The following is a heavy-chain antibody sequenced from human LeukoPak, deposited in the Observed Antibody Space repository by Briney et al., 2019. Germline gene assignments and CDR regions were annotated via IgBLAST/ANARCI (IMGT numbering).Heavy chain of an antibody. Sequence: GGSLRLSCAASGFTFSSYGMHWVRQAPGKGLEWVAFIRYDGTNKYYGDSVKGRFTVSRDISKSTSYLQMNYLRPEDTAVYYCAKDPKNRSYWFFQDWGQGTLVTVSS. J-gene: IGHJ1*01. V-gene: IGHV3-30*02. D-gene: IGHD1-26*01. CDR2: IRYDGTNK. CDR1: GFTFSSYG. CDR3: AKDPKNRSYWFFQD.